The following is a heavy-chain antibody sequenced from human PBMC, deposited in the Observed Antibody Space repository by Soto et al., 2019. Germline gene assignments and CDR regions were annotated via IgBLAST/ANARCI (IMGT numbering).Heavy chain of an antibody. CDR3: ARFYGDYSNWFDP. CDR1: GDSISRGGYS. D-gene: IGHD4-17*01. CDR2: IYHSGRT. V-gene: IGHV4-30-2*01. J-gene: IGHJ5*02. Sequence: SETLSLTCAVSGDSISRGGYSWSWIRQPPGKGLEWIGYIYHSGRTYYNPSLKSRVTISIDRSKNQFSLKLTSVTAADTAVYYCARFYGDYSNWFDPWGQGTLVTVSS.